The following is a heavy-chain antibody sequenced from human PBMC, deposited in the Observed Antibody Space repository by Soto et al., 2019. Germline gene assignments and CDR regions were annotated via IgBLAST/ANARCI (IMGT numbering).Heavy chain of an antibody. V-gene: IGHV1-18*01. Sequence: ASVKVSCKASGGTFSSYTIIWVRQAPGQGLEWMGWISAYNGNTNYAQMLQGRVTMTTDTSTSTAYMELRSLRSDDTAVYYCARGVGASYYFDYWGQGTLVTVSS. CDR2: ISAYNGNT. J-gene: IGHJ4*02. CDR3: ARGVGASYYFDY. CDR1: GGTFSSYT. D-gene: IGHD1-26*01.